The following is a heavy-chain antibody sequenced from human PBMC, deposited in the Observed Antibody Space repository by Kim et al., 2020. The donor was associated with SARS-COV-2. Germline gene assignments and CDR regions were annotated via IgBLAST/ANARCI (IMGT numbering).Heavy chain of an antibody. D-gene: IGHD6-25*01. J-gene: IGHJ4*02. CDR3: ANPRQRDY. CDR1: GFTFSNYG. CDR2: ISGRGDIT. V-gene: IGHV3-23*01. Sequence: GGSLRLSCAASGFTFSNYGMTWVRQAPGKGLEWVSGISGRGDITTYADSVKGRFTIFRDNSKNALYLQMSSLIAEATAMYYGANPRQRDYGVQGTLVTVS.